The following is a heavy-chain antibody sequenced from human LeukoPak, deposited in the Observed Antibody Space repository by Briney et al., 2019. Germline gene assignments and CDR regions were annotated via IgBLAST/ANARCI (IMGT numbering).Heavy chain of an antibody. V-gene: IGHV1-2*06. CDR2: INPNSGGT. J-gene: IGHJ4*02. Sequence: ASVKVSCKASGGTFSSYAISWVRQAPGQGLEWMGRINPNSGGTNYAQKFQGRVTMTRDTSISTAYMELSRLRSDDTAVYYCARSADYFDYWGQGALVTVSS. CDR3: ARSADYFDY. CDR1: GGTFSSYA.